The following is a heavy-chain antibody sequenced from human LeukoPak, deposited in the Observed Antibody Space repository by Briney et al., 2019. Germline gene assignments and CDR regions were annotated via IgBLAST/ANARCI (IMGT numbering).Heavy chain of an antibody. J-gene: IGHJ3*02. V-gene: IGHV4-59*08. CDR3: ASPGLGAIGGYRHKVAFDI. CDR2: IFYSGSI. CDR1: GGSMTDYY. Sequence: KPSATVSLTCTVSGGSMTDYYWSWIRQPPGKGLEWIGYIFYSGSINYNPSLKSRITMSVDTSKNQFSLKLSSVTAADTAVYYCASPGLGAIGGYRHKVAFDIWGQGTMVTVSS. D-gene: IGHD3-22*01.